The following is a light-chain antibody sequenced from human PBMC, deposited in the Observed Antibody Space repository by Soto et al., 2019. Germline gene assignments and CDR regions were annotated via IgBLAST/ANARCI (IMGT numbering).Light chain of an antibody. CDR2: DNN. CDR1: SSNIGNNH. Sequence: QSVLTQPPSVSAAPGQKVTISCSGSSSNIGNNHASWYQHLPGTAPKLLIYDNNNRPSGIPDRFSGSKSGTSATLGITGLQTGDEADYYCGTWDSSLSAWVFGGGTKLTVL. J-gene: IGLJ3*02. V-gene: IGLV1-51*01. CDR3: GTWDSSLSAWV.